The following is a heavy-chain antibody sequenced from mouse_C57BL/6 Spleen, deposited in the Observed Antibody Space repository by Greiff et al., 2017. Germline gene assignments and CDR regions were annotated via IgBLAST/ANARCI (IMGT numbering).Heavy chain of an antibody. Sequence: QVHVKQSGAELVRPGASVTLSCKASGYTFTDYEMHWVKQTPVHGLEWIGAIDPETGGTAYNQKFKGKAILPADKSSSTAYMELRSLTSEDSAVYSCTRRGLTGDYLDYWGQGTTLTVSS. J-gene: IGHJ2*01. CDR3: TRRGLTGDYLDY. D-gene: IGHD3-1*01. V-gene: IGHV1-15*01. CDR2: IDPETGGT. CDR1: GYTFTDYE.